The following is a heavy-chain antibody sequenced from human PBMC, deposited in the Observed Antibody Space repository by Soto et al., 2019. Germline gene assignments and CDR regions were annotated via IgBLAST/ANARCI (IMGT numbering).Heavy chain of an antibody. CDR3: ARLDIGDTATSMDV. J-gene: IGHJ6*02. V-gene: IGHV4-34*01. CDR2: INHSGST. Sequence: ASETLSLTCAVYGGSFSGYYWSWIRQPPGKGLEWIGEINHSGSTNYNPSLKSRVTISVDTSKNQSSLKLSSVTAADTAVYYCARLDIGDTATSMDVWGQGTTVTVSS. CDR1: GGSFSGYY. D-gene: IGHD5-18*01.